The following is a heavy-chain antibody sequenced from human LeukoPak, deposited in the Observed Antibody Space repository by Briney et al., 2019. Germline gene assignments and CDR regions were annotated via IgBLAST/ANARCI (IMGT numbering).Heavy chain of an antibody. CDR3: ARVYSYGYDY. Sequence: QAGGSLRLSCVASGFTFRSYWMSWVRQAPGKGLEWVANTKQDGREKFYVDSVKGRFTISRDNAKNSLYLQMNSLRAEDTAVYYCARVYSYGYDYWGQGTPVTVSS. CDR1: GFTFRSYW. J-gene: IGHJ4*02. CDR2: TKQDGREK. D-gene: IGHD5-18*01. V-gene: IGHV3-7*03.